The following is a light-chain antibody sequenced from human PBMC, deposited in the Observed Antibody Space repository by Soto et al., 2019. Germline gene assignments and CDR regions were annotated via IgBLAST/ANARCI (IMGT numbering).Light chain of an antibody. Sequence: ETVLMQSPATLSVSPGERVTLSCRASQSVRSNLAWYQQRPGQAPRLLISGASTRATGIPARFSGSGSGTEFTLTISSLQSEDFAIYYCQQYNDWPPWTFGQGTKVEIK. CDR1: QSVRSN. CDR2: GAS. J-gene: IGKJ1*01. CDR3: QQYNDWPPWT. V-gene: IGKV3-15*01.